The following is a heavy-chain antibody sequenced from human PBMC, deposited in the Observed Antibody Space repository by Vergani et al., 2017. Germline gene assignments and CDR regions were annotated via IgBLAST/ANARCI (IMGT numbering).Heavy chain of an antibody. CDR3: ATPQTVTTGGMEV. CDR1: GYTFTDHY. J-gene: IGHJ6*02. CDR2: VDPDDGET. Sequence: EVQLVQSGAEVKKPGATMKISCKVSGYTFTDHYMHWVKQAPGKGLEWMGLVDPDDGETIYAEKFKGRVTIAADTSTDTAHLVLRSLRSVDTAVYYCATPQTVTTGGMEVWGQGTTVIVSS. D-gene: IGHD4-17*01. V-gene: IGHV1-69-2*01.